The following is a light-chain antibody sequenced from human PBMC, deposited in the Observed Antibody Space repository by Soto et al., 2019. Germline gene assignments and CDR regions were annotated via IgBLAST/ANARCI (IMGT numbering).Light chain of an antibody. Sequence: QSALTQPPSVSGSPGQSVAISCTGTSSDVGSYNRVAWYQQPPGTAPKLIIYDVTNRPSGVPDRFSGSKSGNTASLTISGLQAEGEADYYCNSFTTSSTYVFGTGTKVPVL. CDR1: SSDVGSYNR. CDR3: NSFTTSSTYV. V-gene: IGLV2-18*02. J-gene: IGLJ1*01. CDR2: DVT.